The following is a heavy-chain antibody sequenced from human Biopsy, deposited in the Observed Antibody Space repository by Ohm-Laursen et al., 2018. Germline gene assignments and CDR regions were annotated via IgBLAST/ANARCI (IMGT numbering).Heavy chain of an antibody. CDR1: GYMFYSYG. CDR3: ARDRHHAAGSYAGMDV. V-gene: IGHV1-18*01. D-gene: IGHD3-10*01. Sequence: SVKVSCKASGYMFYSYGVSWVRLAPGQGPEWMGWISGYNGNTNYPQSLQGRVTLTTYASSSTAYMELRGLRSDDTAVYYCARDRHHAAGSYAGMDVWGQGTTVTVSS. J-gene: IGHJ6*02. CDR2: ISGYNGNT.